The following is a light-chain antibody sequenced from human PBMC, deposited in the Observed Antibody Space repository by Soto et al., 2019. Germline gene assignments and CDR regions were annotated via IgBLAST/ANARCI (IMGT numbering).Light chain of an antibody. Sequence: EIVLTQSPDTLSLSPGERATLSCWASETISNNYLAWYQQKPGQAPRVLIYGASIRPTGTPDRFSGSGSGADFTLTISRLEPEDSGVYYCQHYGSSPPFTFGPGTKVEIK. CDR2: GAS. V-gene: IGKV3-20*01. CDR1: ETISNNY. CDR3: QHYGSSPPFT. J-gene: IGKJ3*01.